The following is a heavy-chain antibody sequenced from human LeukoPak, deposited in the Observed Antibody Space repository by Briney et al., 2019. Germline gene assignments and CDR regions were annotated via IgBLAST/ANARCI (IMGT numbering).Heavy chain of an antibody. D-gene: IGHD3-22*01. J-gene: IGHJ1*01. Sequence: PGGSLRLSCAASGFTFSNFWMTWIRQAPGKGLEWVANIKQDGIEKYYVDSVEGRFTVSRDNTKNTLFLQMDSLRAEDTAVYYCARESSGYYCDHFQTWGQGSLVTVSS. CDR3: ARESSGYYCDHFQT. V-gene: IGHV3-7*01. CDR2: IKQDGIEK. CDR1: GFTFSNFW.